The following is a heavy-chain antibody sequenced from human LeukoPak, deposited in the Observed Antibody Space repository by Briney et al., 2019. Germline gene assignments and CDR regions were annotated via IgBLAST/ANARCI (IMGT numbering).Heavy chain of an antibody. J-gene: IGHJ4*02. CDR2: IGNSGDTT. V-gene: IGHV3-23*01. CDR3: AKSGDYFDY. Sequence: GGSLRLSCAASGFTFSNYAMSWVRRAPGKGLEWVSAIGNSGDTTYYADSVKGRFTISRDNSKNTLYLQMNSLRAEDSATYYCAKSGDYFDYWGQGILVTVSS. D-gene: IGHD3-10*01. CDR1: GFTFSNYA.